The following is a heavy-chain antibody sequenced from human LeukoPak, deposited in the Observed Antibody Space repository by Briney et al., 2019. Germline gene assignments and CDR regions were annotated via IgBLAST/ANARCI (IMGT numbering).Heavy chain of an antibody. Sequence: GGSLRLSCAASGFTFSDYSMKWVRQAPGEGLEWVSSISSSSSYIYYADSVKGRFTISRDNAKNSLYLQMNSLRAEDTAVYYCARGVVVTGLDYWGQGTLVTVSS. CDR1: GFTFSDYS. J-gene: IGHJ4*02. V-gene: IGHV3-21*01. CDR3: ARGVVVTGLDY. CDR2: ISSSSSYI. D-gene: IGHD2-2*01.